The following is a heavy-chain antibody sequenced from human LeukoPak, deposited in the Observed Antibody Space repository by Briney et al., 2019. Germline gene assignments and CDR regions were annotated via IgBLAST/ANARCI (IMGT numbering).Heavy chain of an antibody. CDR1: GGSISSGGYS. CDR2: IYHSGST. D-gene: IGHD2-21*01. V-gene: IGHV4-30-2*01. J-gene: IGHJ5*02. Sequence: SETLSLTCAVSGGSISSGGYSWSWIRQPPGKGLEWIGYIYHSGSTYYNPSLKSRVTISVDRSKNQFSLKLSSVTAADTAVYYCASQVIGWFDPWGQGTLVTVSS. CDR3: ASQVIGWFDP.